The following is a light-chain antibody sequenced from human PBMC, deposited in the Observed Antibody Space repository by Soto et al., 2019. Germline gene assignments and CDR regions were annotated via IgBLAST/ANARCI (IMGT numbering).Light chain of an antibody. V-gene: IGLV2-14*01. CDR3: SSYTSSSTPV. Sequence: QSVLTQPASVSGSPGQSITISCTGTSSDVGGYNYVSWYQQPPGKAPKLMIYDVSNRPSGVSNRFSGSKSGNTASLTISGLQAEDEADYYCSSYTSSSTPVFGTGTKLTVL. CDR2: DVS. CDR1: SSDVGGYNY. J-gene: IGLJ1*01.